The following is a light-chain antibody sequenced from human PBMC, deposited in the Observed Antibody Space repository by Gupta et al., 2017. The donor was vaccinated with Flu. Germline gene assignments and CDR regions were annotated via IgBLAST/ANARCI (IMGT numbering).Light chain of an antibody. J-gene: IGLJ2*01. CDR3: DSYGAVGV. V-gene: IGLV2-14*01. Sequence: QSALTQPASVSGSPGQSIAISCTGTNSDIGAYNYVSWYQQHPGKAPKLMIYEVRKRPSGVSTRFAGSKSGNTASLTISGLEAEDEDDYYCDSYGAVGVFGGGTKV. CDR1: NSDIGAYNY. CDR2: EVR.